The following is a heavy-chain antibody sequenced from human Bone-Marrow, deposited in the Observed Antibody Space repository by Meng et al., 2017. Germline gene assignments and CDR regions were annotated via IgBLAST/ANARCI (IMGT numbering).Heavy chain of an antibody. CDR1: GCTFSSYE. CDR2: ISSSGSTI. CDR3: ARNYDSSGYYLPYYYGMDV. J-gene: IGHJ6*02. D-gene: IGHD3-22*01. V-gene: IGHV3-48*03. Sequence: GESLKISCAASGCTFSSYEMNWVRQAPGKGLEWVSYISSSGSTIYYADSVKGRFTISRDNAKNSLYLQMNSLRAEDTAVYYCARNYDSSGYYLPYYYGMDVWGQGTTVTVSS.